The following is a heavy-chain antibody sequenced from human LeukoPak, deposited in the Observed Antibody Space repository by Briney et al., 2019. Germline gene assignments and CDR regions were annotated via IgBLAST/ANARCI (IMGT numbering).Heavy chain of an antibody. D-gene: IGHD3-10*01. Sequence: SQTLSLTCAISGDSVSSTSGAGNWVRQSPSGGLEWLGRIYYWSKCSYDYALCLKSRITINPDTSKNQFYLQLNSVTHEHTAVYYSARGFLKPLFHYWAQRPLVPVSS. J-gene: IGHJ4*02. V-gene: IGHV6-1*01. CDR2: IYYWSKCSY. CDR1: GDSVSSTSGA. CDR3: ARGFLKPLFHY.